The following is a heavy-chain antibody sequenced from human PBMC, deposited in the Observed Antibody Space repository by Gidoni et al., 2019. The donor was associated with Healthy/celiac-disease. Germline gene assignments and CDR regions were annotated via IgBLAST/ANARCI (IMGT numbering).Heavy chain of an antibody. Sequence: QVQLVESGGGVVQPRSSLSLSCAAPGFTFSSYAMHWVRQAPGKGLEWVAVISYDGSNKYYADSVKGRFTISRDNSKNTLYLQMNSLRAEDTAVYYCARDKALPWVQLWAGYMDVWGKGTTVTVSS. CDR2: ISYDGSNK. V-gene: IGHV3-30-3*01. CDR3: ARDKALPWVQLWAGYMDV. CDR1: GFTFSSYA. J-gene: IGHJ6*03. D-gene: IGHD5-18*01.